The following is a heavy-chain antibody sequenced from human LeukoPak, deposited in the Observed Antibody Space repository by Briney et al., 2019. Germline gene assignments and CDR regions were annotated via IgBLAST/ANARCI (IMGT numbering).Heavy chain of an antibody. Sequence: PSETLSLTCTVSGVSISSYYWSWIRQPPGKGLEWIGYIYYSGSTNYNPSLKSRVTISVDTSKNQFSLKLSSVTAADTAVYYWARAILNNWNDAPDAFDIWGQGTMVTVSS. D-gene: IGHD1-20*01. CDR3: ARAILNNWNDAPDAFDI. V-gene: IGHV4-59*01. J-gene: IGHJ3*02. CDR1: GVSISSYY. CDR2: IYYSGST.